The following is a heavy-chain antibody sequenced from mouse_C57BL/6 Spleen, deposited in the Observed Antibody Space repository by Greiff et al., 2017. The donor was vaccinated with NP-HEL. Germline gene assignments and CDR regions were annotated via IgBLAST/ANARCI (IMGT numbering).Heavy chain of an antibody. CDR3: ARYRQLDYAMDY. CDR1: GYTFTDYY. CDR2: INPNNGGT. V-gene: IGHV1-26*01. J-gene: IGHJ4*01. D-gene: IGHD3-3*01. Sequence: EVQLQQSGPELVKPGASVKISCKASGYTFTDYYMNWVKQSHGKSLEWIGDINPNNGGTSYNQKFKGKATLTVDKSSSTAYMELRSLTSEDSAVYYCARYRQLDYAMDYWGQGTSVTVSS.